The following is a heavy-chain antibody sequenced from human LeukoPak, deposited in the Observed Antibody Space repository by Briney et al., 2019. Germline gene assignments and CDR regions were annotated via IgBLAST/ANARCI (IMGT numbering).Heavy chain of an antibody. V-gene: IGHV1-2*02. CDR1: GYTFTGYY. Sequence: ASVKVSCKASGYTFTGYYMHWVRQAPGQGLEWMGWINPNSGGTNYAQKFQGRVTMTRDTSISTAYMELSRLRSDDTAVYYCARALSTLYGDPYYFDYWGQGTLVTVSS. J-gene: IGHJ4*02. D-gene: IGHD4-17*01. CDR2: INPNSGGT. CDR3: ARALSTLYGDPYYFDY.